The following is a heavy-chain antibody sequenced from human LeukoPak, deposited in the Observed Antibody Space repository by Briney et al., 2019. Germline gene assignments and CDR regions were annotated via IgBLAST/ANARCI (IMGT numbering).Heavy chain of an antibody. CDR1: GFTVSSNY. CDR3: ASIRREYYYDSSGYPDY. CDR2: IYSGGST. D-gene: IGHD3-22*01. Sequence: GGSLRLSCAASGFTVSSNYMSWVRQAPGKGLEWGSGIYSGGSTYYADSVKGRLTLSIDNYKNTLYLQMNRLRAEDTAVYYCASIRREYYYDSSGYPDYWGQGTLVTVSS. V-gene: IGHV3-53*01. J-gene: IGHJ4*02.